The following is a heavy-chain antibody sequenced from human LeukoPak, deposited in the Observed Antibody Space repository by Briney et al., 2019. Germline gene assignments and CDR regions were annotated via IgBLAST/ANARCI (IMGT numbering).Heavy chain of an antibody. V-gene: IGHV4-38-2*02. D-gene: IGHD3-22*01. Sequence: PSETLSLTCTVSGYSISSGYYWGWIRQPPGKGLEWIGSIYHSRSTYYNPSLKSRVTISVDTSKNQFSLKLSSVTAADTAVYYCARDLYYYDSSGYYYWYFDLWGRGTLVTVSS. J-gene: IGHJ2*01. CDR2: IYHSRST. CDR1: GYSISSGYY. CDR3: ARDLYYYDSSGYYYWYFDL.